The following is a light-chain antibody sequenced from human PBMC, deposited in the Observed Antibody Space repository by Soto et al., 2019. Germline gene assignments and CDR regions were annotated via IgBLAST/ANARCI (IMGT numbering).Light chain of an antibody. CDR1: QTVSSTY. Sequence: EVVLTQSPGTLSLSPGERVTLSCRASQTVSSTYLAWFQQKPGQAPKLLIYGASTRATGIPDRFSGSGSGTDFTLTISRLEPEDFAVYYCHHYGSSPGFGPGTKVDIK. CDR2: GAS. J-gene: IGKJ3*01. V-gene: IGKV3-20*01. CDR3: HHYGSSPG.